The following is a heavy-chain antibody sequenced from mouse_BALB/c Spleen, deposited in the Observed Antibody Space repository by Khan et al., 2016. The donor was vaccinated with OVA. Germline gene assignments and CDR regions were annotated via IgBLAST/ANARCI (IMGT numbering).Heavy chain of an antibody. J-gene: IGHJ2*01. CDR1: GYTFTSYW. Sequence: QVQLQQSGAELAKPGASVKMSCKASGYTFTSYWMHWVKQRPGQGLEWIGYINPSTGYTEYNQKFKDKATLTADKSSSTAYMQLSSLTSEDSAVYYGARKEVNYFDYWGQGTTLTVSS. D-gene: IGHD2-1*01. CDR3: ARKEVNYFDY. CDR2: INPSTGYT. V-gene: IGHV1-7*01.